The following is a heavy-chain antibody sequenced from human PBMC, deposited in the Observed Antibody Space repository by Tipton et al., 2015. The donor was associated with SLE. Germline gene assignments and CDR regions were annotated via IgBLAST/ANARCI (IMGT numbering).Heavy chain of an antibody. V-gene: IGHV3-48*03. Sequence: SLRLSCAASGFTFSSYEMNWVRQAPGKGLEWVSYISSSGSTIYYADSVKGRFTISRDNAKNSLYLQMNSLRAEDTAVYYCARAVGYSYYFDYWGQGTPVTVSS. CDR3: ARAVGYSYYFDY. CDR2: ISSSGSTI. D-gene: IGHD2-15*01. CDR1: GFTFSSYE. J-gene: IGHJ4*02.